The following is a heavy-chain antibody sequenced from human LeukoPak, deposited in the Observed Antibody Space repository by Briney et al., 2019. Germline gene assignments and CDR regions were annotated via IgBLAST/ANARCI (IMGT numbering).Heavy chain of an antibody. Sequence: GGSLRLSCAASGFTFSRYAMSWVRQAPGKGLEWVSAISGSGGSTYYADSVKGRFTISRDNSKNTLYLQMNSLRAEDTAVYYCAKVPGIAAAGDYYYYGMDVWGQGTTVTVSS. CDR3: AKVPGIAAAGDYYYYGMDV. D-gene: IGHD6-13*01. V-gene: IGHV3-23*01. CDR1: GFTFSRYA. J-gene: IGHJ6*02. CDR2: ISGSGGST.